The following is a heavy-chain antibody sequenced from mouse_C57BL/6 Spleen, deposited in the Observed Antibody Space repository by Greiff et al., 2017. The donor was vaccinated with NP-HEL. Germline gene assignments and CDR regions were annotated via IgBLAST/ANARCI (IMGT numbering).Heavy chain of an antibody. J-gene: IGHJ4*01. Sequence: QVQLQQPGAELVKPGASVKMSCKASGYTFTSYWITWVKPRPGQGLEWIGDIYPGSGSTNYNGKFKSKATLTVDTSSSTAYMQLSSLTSEDSAVYYCARGHYYGSAMDYWGQGTSVTVSS. CDR2: IYPGSGST. CDR1: GYTFTSYW. CDR3: ARGHYYGSAMDY. D-gene: IGHD1-1*01. V-gene: IGHV1-55*01.